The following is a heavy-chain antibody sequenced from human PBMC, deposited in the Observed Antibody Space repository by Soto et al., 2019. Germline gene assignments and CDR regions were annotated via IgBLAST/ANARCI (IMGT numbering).Heavy chain of an antibody. J-gene: IGHJ5*02. CDR3: ARCSSGCHLP. D-gene: IGHD6-19*01. CDR1: GGSISSSSYY. V-gene: IGHV4-39*01. CDR2: IYYSGST. Sequence: QLQLQESGPGLVKPSETLSLTCTVSGGSISSSSYYWGWIRQPPGKGLEWIGSIYYSGSTYYNPSLKSRVTISVHTAKNQFSLKLSSVTAADTAVYYCARCSSGCHLPWGQGTLVTVSS.